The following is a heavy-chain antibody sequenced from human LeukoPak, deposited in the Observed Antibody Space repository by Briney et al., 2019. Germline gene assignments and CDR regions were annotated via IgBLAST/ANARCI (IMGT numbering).Heavy chain of an antibody. V-gene: IGHV1-18*01. J-gene: IGHJ6*03. D-gene: IGHD1-14*01. CDR2: ISAYNGNT. Sequence: GASVKVSCKASGYTFTSYGISWVRQAPGQGLEWMGWISAYNGNTNYAQKFQGRVTMTTDTSTSTAYMELRSLRSDDTAVYYCAREYGLTRDDYYYYYMDVWGKGTTVTVSS. CDR3: AREYGLTRDDYYYYYMDV. CDR1: GYTFTSYG.